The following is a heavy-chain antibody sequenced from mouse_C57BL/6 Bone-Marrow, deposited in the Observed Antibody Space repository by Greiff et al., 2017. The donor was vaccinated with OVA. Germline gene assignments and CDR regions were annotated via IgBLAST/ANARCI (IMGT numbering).Heavy chain of an antibody. CDR1: GYTFTSYW. D-gene: IGHD1-1*01. CDR2: IHPSDSDT. V-gene: IGHV1-74*01. Sequence: QVQLKQPGAELVKPGASVKVSCKASGYTFTSYWMHWVKQRPGQGLEWIGRIHPSDSDTNYNQKFKGKATLTVDKSSSTAYMQLSSLTSEDSAVYYCAISTHYYGSSYYAMDYWGQGTSVTVSS. CDR3: AISTHYYGSSYYAMDY. J-gene: IGHJ4*01.